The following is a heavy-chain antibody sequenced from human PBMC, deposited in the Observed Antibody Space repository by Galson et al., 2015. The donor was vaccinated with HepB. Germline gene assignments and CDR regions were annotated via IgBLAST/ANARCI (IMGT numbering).Heavy chain of an antibody. J-gene: IGHJ6*02. CDR1: GYTFTSYA. V-gene: IGHV1-3*01. Sequence: SVKVSCKASGYTFTSYAMHWVRQAPGQRLEWMGWINAGNGNTKYSQKFQGRVTFTRDTSASTAYMELSSLRSEDTAVYYCARGGQQLVYYYYYGMDVWGQGTTVTVSS. CDR2: INAGNGNT. CDR3: ARGGQQLVYYYYYGMDV. D-gene: IGHD6-13*01.